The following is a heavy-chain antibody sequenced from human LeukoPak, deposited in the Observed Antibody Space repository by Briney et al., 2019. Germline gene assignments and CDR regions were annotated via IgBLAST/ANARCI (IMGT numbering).Heavy chain of an antibody. J-gene: IGHJ4*02. D-gene: IGHD6-19*01. CDR1: GFTYSSYR. Sequence: GGSLRLSCAASGFTYSSYRMHWVRQAPGKGLVWVSRINSDGSSTSYADSVKGRFTISRDNAKNTLYLQMNSLRAEDTAVYYCARSGGYSSGWIIFDYWGQGTLVTVSS. V-gene: IGHV3-74*01. CDR3: ARSGGYSSGWIIFDY. CDR2: INSDGSST.